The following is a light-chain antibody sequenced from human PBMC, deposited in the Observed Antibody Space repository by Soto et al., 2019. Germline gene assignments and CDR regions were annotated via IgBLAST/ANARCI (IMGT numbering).Light chain of an antibody. J-gene: IGKJ1*01. CDR2: GAS. CDR3: QQYGTSPT. CDR1: QSVSSSY. V-gene: IGKV3-20*01. Sequence: EIVLTQSPGTLSLSPGERATLSCRASQSVSSSYLAWYQHKPGQAPRLLIYGASSRATGIPDRFSGSGSGTDFTLTVSRLEPDDFAVYFCQQYGTSPTFGQGTRVEIK.